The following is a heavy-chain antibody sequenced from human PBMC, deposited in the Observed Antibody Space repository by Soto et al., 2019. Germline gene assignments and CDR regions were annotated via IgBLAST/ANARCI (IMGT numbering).Heavy chain of an antibody. D-gene: IGHD6-13*01. CDR2: TYHSGTT. Sequence: QVQLQESGPGLVQPSGTLSLTCAVSGDSINNSHWWSWVRQTPGKGLEWIGETYHSGTTNYNPSLKTRLTISIDKYKYQFSLKMNSVTAADTAVYYCAREVNSSPARGPNWFDPWGQGTLVTVSS. V-gene: IGHV4-4*02. CDR3: AREVNSSPARGPNWFDP. CDR1: GDSINNSHW. J-gene: IGHJ5*02.